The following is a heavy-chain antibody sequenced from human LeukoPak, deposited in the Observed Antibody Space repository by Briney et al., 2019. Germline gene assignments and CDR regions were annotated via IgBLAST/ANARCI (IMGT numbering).Heavy chain of an antibody. Sequence: QAGGSLRLSCAASGFTFSSYAMSWVRQAPGKGLEWVSAISGSGGSTYYADSVKGRFTISRDNSKNTLYLQMNSLRAEDTAVYYCAKDIAVAGYYFDYWGQGTLVTVSS. D-gene: IGHD6-19*01. CDR1: GFTFSSYA. J-gene: IGHJ4*02. CDR3: AKDIAVAGYYFDY. CDR2: ISGSGGST. V-gene: IGHV3-23*01.